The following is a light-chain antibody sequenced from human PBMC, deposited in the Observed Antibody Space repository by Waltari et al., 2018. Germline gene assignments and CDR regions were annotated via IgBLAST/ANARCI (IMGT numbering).Light chain of an antibody. J-gene: IGKJ3*01. CDR2: GAS. CDR3: QQSHESPPIT. Sequence: EIVMTQSPATLSVSPGERATLSCRASQSISSQLAWYQQKPGQAPRLLIYGASTRATGIPARFSGSGSGTEFTLTISSLQSEDFAVYFCQQSHESPPITFGPGTKVDIK. V-gene: IGKV3-15*01. CDR1: QSISSQ.